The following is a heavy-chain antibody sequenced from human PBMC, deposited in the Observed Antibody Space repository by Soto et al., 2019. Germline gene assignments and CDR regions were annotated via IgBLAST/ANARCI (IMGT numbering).Heavy chain of an antibody. J-gene: IGHJ3*02. Sequence: GRSLRLSCAASGFTFSTYAMSWVRQVPGKGLQWLSAISGDGVTWYIDSVKGRFTISRDNSRNTVSLQMTSLRAEDTALYYCARDRSYPRDTFDIWGQGTMVTVSS. CDR2: ISGDGVT. CDR3: ARDRSYPRDTFDI. V-gene: IGHV3-23*01. CDR1: GFTFSTYA. D-gene: IGHD5-18*01.